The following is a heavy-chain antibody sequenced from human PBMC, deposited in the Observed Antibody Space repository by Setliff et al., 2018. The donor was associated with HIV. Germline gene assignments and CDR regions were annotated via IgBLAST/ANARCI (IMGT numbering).Heavy chain of an antibody. D-gene: IGHD3-22*01. CDR3: ARGARDSSGYYYEAPGGYRMYRYFDL. V-gene: IGHV4-31*03. Sequence: PSETLSLTCSVSGGSINSGHYYWSWIRHHPGKGLEWIGYIYYTGSTYFNPSLKSRVALSIDTSKNQFSLKLSSVTAADTAVYYCARGARDSSGYYYEAPGGYRMYRYFDLWGRGTLVTVSS. CDR1: GGSINSGHYY. J-gene: IGHJ2*01. CDR2: IYYTGST.